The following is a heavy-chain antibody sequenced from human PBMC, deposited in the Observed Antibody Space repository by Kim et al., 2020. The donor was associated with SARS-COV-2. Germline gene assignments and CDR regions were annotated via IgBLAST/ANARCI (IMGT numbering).Heavy chain of an antibody. D-gene: IGHD5-12*01. V-gene: IGHV1-69*13. CDR2: IIPIFGTA. Sequence: SVKVSCKASGGTFSSYAISWVRQAPGQGLEWMGGIIPIFGTANYAQKVQGRVKITADESTSTAYMELSSLRSEDTAVYYCARRGDIVATIIYYVMDVWGQEATVTIAS. CDR1: GGTFSSYA. CDR3: ARRGDIVATIIYYVMDV. J-gene: IGHJ6*02.